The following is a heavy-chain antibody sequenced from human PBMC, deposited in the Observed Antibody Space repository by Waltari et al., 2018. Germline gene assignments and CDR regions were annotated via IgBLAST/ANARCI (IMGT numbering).Heavy chain of an antibody. CDR3: ASDPTRENDAFDI. Sequence: QVQLVQSGAEVKRPGASVKVSCKAAGYTFTAYYIHWVRQAPGQGLEWMGRINPSSGGTNYAQKFQGRVTMTRDTSISTAYMELSSLRSDDTAVFYCASDPTRENDAFDIWGQGTMVTVSS. J-gene: IGHJ3*02. CDR1: GYTFTAYY. CDR2: INPSSGGT. D-gene: IGHD4-4*01. V-gene: IGHV1-2*06.